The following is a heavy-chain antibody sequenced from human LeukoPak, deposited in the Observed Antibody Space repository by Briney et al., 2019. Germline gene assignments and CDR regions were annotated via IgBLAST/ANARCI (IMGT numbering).Heavy chain of an antibody. CDR1: GFTFSTSA. J-gene: IGHJ2*01. D-gene: IGHD4-17*01. CDR3: ARSSSPTVTGWYFDL. CDR2: IIVGSGTT. V-gene: IGHV1-58*01. Sequence: ASVKVSCKSSGFTFSTSAVQWVRQARGQRLEWIGWIIVGSGTTNYAQSLQGRLTITRDMSTNTAYMELSSLGSEDTAVYYCARSSSPTVTGWYFDLWGRGTLVTVSS.